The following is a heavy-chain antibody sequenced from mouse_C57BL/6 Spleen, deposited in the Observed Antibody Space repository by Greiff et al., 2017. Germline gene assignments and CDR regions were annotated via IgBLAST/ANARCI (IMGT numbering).Heavy chain of an antibody. D-gene: IGHD1-1*02. CDR1: GYTFTDYN. CDR3: ARVVKYYFDY. CDR2: INPNNGGT. Sequence: VQLKESGPELVKPGASVKMSCKASGYTFTDYNMHWVKQSHGKSLEWIGYINPNNGGTSYNQKFKGKATLTVNKSSSTAYMELRSLTSEDSAVYYCARVVKYYFDYWGQGTTLTVSS. V-gene: IGHV1-22*01. J-gene: IGHJ2*01.